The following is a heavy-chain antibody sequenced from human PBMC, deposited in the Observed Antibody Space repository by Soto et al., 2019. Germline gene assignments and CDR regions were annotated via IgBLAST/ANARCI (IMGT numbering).Heavy chain of an antibody. CDR1: GYSFGNYW. J-gene: IGHJ4*02. CDR3: ARKIAETGSGFDY. V-gene: IGHV5-51*01. CDR2: IHPGKSDT. D-gene: IGHD6-13*01. Sequence: GESLKISCKGSGYSFGNYWIAWVRKRPGKGLEWMGIIHPGKSDTRYSPSFEGQVTISADNSISTAHLQWSTLQASDSATYYCARKIAETGSGFDYWGQGTLVTVSS.